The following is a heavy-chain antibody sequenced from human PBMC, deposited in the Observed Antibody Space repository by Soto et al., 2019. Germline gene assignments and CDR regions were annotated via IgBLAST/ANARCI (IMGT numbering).Heavy chain of an antibody. CDR3: AKGGGYVGWFDP. J-gene: IGHJ5*02. D-gene: IGHD5-12*01. CDR1: GYTFTSYY. V-gene: IGHV1-46*01. CDR2: INPSGGST. Sequence: QVQLVQSGAEVKKPGASVKVSCKASGYTFTSYYMHWVRQAPGQGLEWMGIINPSGGSTSYAQKXXGXXTMTSDTSTSTVSMELSSRRSEDTAVYSCAKGGGYVGWFDPWGQGTRVTVSS.